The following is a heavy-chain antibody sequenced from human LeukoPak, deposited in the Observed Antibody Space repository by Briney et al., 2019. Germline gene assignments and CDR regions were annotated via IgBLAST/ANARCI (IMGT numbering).Heavy chain of an antibody. Sequence: PSETLSLTCTVSGGSISSYYWSWIRQPPGKGLEWIGYIYYSGSTNYNPSLKSRVTISVDTSKNQFSLKLSSVTAADTAVYYCARELGVFQACFDYWGQGTLVTVSS. V-gene: IGHV4-59*01. CDR2: IYYSGST. D-gene: IGHD2-21*01. J-gene: IGHJ4*02. CDR1: GGSISSYY. CDR3: ARELGVFQACFDY.